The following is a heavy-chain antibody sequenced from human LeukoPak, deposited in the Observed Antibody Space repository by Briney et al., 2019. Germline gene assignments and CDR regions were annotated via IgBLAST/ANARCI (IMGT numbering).Heavy chain of an antibody. V-gene: IGHV1-18*04. D-gene: IGHD3-10*01. CDR3: ARDWDTMVRGVINPLYFDY. Sequence: ASVKVSCKASGYTLTSYGISWVRQAPGQGLEWMGWISAYNGNTNYAQKLQGRVTMTTDTSTSTAYMELRSLRSDDTAVYYCARDWDTMVRGVINPLYFDYWGQGTLVTVSS. CDR2: ISAYNGNT. CDR1: GYTLTSYG. J-gene: IGHJ4*02.